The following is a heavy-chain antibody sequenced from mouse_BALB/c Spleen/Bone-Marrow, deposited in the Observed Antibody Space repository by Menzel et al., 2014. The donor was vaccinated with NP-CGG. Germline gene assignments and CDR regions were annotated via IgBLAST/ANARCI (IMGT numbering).Heavy chain of an antibody. Sequence: EVQGVESGGGLVQPGVSRKLSCAASGFTFSSFGMHWVRQAPEKGLEWVAYISSGSSTVYYADKVMGRFTISRDNPKNTLFLQMTSLRSEDTAMYYGARSGSSSGYIDYWGQGTTLTVSS. CDR3: ARSGSSSGYIDY. V-gene: IGHV5-17*02. CDR2: ISSGSSTV. J-gene: IGHJ2*01. CDR1: GFTFSSFG. D-gene: IGHD1-1*01.